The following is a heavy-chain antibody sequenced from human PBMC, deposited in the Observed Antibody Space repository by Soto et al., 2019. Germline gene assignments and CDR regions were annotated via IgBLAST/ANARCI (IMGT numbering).Heavy chain of an antibody. CDR3: TTDPVTMIVVVPSSG. CDR1: GFTFSNAW. Sequence: PGGSLRLSCAASGFTFSNAWMNWVRQAPGKGLEWVGRIKSKTGGGTTDYAAPAKGRFTISRDDSKNTLYLQMNSLKTEDTAVYYCTTDPVTMIVVVPSSGWGQGTLVTVSS. V-gene: IGHV3-15*07. CDR2: IKSKTGGGTT. D-gene: IGHD3-22*01. J-gene: IGHJ4*02.